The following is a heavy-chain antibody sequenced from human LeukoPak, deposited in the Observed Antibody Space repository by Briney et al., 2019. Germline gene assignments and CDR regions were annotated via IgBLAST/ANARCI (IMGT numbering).Heavy chain of an antibody. CDR2: IYYSGST. D-gene: IGHD3-22*01. J-gene: IGHJ3*01. CDR3: AREYNYYDSSGWDAFEV. CDR1: GGSISTYY. Sequence: SETLSLTCTVSGGSISTYYWNWIRQPPGKGLEWIGYIYYSGSTNYNPSLTGRVTISVDTSKNQFSLKLSSVTAADTAVYYCAREYNYYDSSGWDAFEVWGQGTMVTVSS. V-gene: IGHV4-59*01.